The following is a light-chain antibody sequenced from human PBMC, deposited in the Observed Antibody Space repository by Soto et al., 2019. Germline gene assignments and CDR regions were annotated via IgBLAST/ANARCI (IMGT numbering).Light chain of an antibody. V-gene: IGKV1-33*01. CDR3: QQYHNLPWT. CDR1: QDISNY. Sequence: DIQMTQSPSSLSASVGDRVTITCQASQDISNYLNWYQQKPGKAPKLVIYDAFKLDTGVPSRFSGSGAGTDFTFIISSLQPEDVATYYCQQYHNLPWTFGQGTKVEIK. CDR2: DAF. J-gene: IGKJ1*01.